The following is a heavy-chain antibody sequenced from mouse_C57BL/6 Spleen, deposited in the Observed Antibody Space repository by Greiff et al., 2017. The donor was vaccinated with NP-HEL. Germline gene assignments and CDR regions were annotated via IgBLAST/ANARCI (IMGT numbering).Heavy chain of an antibody. J-gene: IGHJ1*03. Sequence: QVQLKQPGAELVKPGASVKLSCKASGYTFTSYWMHWVKQRPGQGLEWIGMIHPNSGSTNYNEKFKSKATLTVDKSSSTAYMQLSSLTSEDSAVYYCARGPLYLQWYFDVWGTGTTVTVSS. V-gene: IGHV1-64*01. CDR3: ARGPLYLQWYFDV. D-gene: IGHD5-5*01. CDR2: IHPNSGST. CDR1: GYTFTSYW.